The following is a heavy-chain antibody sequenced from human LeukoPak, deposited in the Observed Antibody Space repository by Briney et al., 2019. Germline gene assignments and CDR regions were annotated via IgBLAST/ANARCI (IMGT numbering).Heavy chain of an antibody. CDR3: AKDVLGYCSSTSCL. CDR1: GFTFSSYG. CDR2: IRYDGSNK. J-gene: IGHJ4*02. Sequence: PGGSLRLSCAASGFTFSSYGMHWVRQAPGKGLEWVAFIRYDGSNKYYADSVKGRFTISRDNSKNTLYLQMNSLRAEDTAVDYCAKDVLGYCSSTSCLWGQGTLVTVSS. D-gene: IGHD2-2*01. V-gene: IGHV3-30*02.